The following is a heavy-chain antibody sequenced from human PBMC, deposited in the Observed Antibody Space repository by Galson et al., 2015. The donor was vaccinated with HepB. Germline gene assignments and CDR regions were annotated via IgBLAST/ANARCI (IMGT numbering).Heavy chain of an antibody. CDR2: ISYDGSNK. Sequence: SLRLSCAASGFTFSSYAMHWVRQAPGKGLEWVAVISYDGSNKYYADSVKGRFTISRGNSKNTLYLQMNSLRAEDTAVYYCARSPWVRGVIIVFGWFDPWGQGTLVTVSS. J-gene: IGHJ5*02. CDR3: ARSPWVRGVIIVFGWFDP. V-gene: IGHV3-30-3*01. D-gene: IGHD3-10*01. CDR1: GFTFSSYA.